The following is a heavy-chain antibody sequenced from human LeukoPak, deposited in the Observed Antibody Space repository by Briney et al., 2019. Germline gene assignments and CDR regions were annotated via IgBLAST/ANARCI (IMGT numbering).Heavy chain of an antibody. CDR2: IIPILGIA. V-gene: IGHV1-69*04. CDR1: GGTFSSYA. D-gene: IGHD3-22*01. CDR3: ATGLSPGYYYDSST. J-gene: IGHJ5*02. Sequence: GASVKVSCKASGGTFSSYAISWVRQAPGQGLEWMGRIIPILGIANYAQKFQGRVTITADKSTSTAYMELSSLRSEDTAVYYCATGLSPGYYYDSSTWGQGTLVTVSS.